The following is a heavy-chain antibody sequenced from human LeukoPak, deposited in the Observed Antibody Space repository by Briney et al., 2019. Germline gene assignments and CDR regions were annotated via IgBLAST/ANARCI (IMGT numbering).Heavy chain of an antibody. Sequence: ESGPTLVKPTQTLTLACTFSGFSLHTNGVSVGWIRQPPGKALEWLALIYWDDDKHYSPSLKSRLTITKDTSKNQVVLTMTNMNPVDTATYYCAHSDGSILSEAFDIWGQGTMVTVSS. CDR2: IYWDDDK. J-gene: IGHJ3*02. V-gene: IGHV2-5*02. D-gene: IGHD3-3*02. CDR1: GFSLHTNGVS. CDR3: AHSDGSILSEAFDI.